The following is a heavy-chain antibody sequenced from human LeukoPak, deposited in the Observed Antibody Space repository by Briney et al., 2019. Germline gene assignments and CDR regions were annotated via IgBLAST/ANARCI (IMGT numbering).Heavy chain of an antibody. Sequence: GGSLRLFCAASGFTLRSYAMSWVRQAPGKGLEWVSAISGSDGSTHYADSVKGRFTISRDISNNRLYLQMNSLRAEDTAVYYCAKDVEATISSGGYYFDYWGQGTLVTVSS. CDR1: GFTLRSYA. CDR2: ISGSDGST. J-gene: IGHJ4*02. D-gene: IGHD6-19*01. V-gene: IGHV3-23*01. CDR3: AKDVEATISSGGYYFDY.